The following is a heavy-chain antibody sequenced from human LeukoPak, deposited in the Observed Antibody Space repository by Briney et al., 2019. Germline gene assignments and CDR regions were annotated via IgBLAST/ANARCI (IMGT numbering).Heavy chain of an antibody. J-gene: IGHJ5*02. CDR1: GGSFSGYY. CDR3: ARAPRRRITFGGVIAPVNWFDP. D-gene: IGHD3-16*02. CDR2: INHSGST. Sequence: SETLSLTGAVYGGSFSGYYWSWIRQPPGKGLEWIGEINHSGSTNYNPSLKSRVTISVDTSENQFSLKLSSVTAADTAVYYCARAPRRRITFGGVIAPVNWFDPWGQGTLVTVSS. V-gene: IGHV4-34*01.